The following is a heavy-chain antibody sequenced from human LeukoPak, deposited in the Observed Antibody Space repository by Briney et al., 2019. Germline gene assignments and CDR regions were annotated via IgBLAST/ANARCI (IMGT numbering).Heavy chain of an antibody. D-gene: IGHD6-13*01. Sequence: VASVKVSCKASGYTFTGYYIHCVRQAPGQGLEWMGWINPKSGGANYAQKSQGRVTMTRYTSISTAYMELSSLRSVDTAVYYCAREDFCSSGNCFDPWGQGALVTVSS. V-gene: IGHV1-2*02. CDR2: INPKSGGA. J-gene: IGHJ5*02. CDR1: GYTFTGYY. CDR3: AREDFCSSGNCFDP.